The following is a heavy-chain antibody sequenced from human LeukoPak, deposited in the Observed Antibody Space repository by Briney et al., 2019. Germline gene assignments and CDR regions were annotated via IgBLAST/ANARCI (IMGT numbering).Heavy chain of an antibody. V-gene: IGHV4-59*01. J-gene: IGHJ3*02. CDR2: IYYSGST. Sequence: SETLSLTCTVSGGSISSYYWSWIRQPPGKGLEWIGYIYYSGSTNYNPSLKSRVTISVDTSKNQLSLKLSSVTAADTAVYYCARVGLNCSGGSCYFRPTSLSVYAFDIWGQGTMVTVSS. D-gene: IGHD2-15*01. CDR1: GGSISSYY. CDR3: ARVGLNCSGGSCYFRPTSLSVYAFDI.